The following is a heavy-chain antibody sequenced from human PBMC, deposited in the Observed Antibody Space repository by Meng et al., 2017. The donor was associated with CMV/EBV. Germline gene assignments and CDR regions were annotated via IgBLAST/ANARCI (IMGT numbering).Heavy chain of an antibody. CDR1: SSDW. Sequence: SSDWMHWVRQGPGKGLVWVSRINSDGSSTSYADSVKGRFTISRDNAKNTLYLQMNSLRAEDTAVYYCARGGDVLLWFGEFHLDYWGQGTLVTVSS. CDR2: INSDGSST. D-gene: IGHD3-10*01. V-gene: IGHV3-74*01. J-gene: IGHJ4*02. CDR3: ARGGDVLLWFGEFHLDY.